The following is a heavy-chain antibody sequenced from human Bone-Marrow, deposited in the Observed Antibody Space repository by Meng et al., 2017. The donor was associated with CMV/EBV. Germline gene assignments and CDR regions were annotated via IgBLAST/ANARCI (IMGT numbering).Heavy chain of an antibody. J-gene: IGHJ6*01. CDR3: ARFGLNTHYYGMDV. Sequence: SVKVSCKASGGTFSSYAISWVRQAPGQGLEWMGGIILIFGTANYAQKFQGRVTITTDESTSTAYMELSSLRSEDTAVYYCARFGLNTHYYGMDVWGQGTTVTVSS. CDR1: GGTFSSYA. V-gene: IGHV1-69*05. D-gene: IGHD2/OR15-2a*01. CDR2: IILIFGTA.